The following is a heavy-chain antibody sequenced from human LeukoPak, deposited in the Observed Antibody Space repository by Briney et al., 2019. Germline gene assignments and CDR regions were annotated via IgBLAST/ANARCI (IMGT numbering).Heavy chain of an antibody. V-gene: IGHV3-48*02. J-gene: IGHJ4*02. Sequence: PGGSLRLSCKASGFTFSTYSMNCVRQAPGKRLEWVSYIRSSGSPRYYADSAKGRFTISRDDAKSSLYLQMDNLRDEDTAVYYCVRDPDALDFWGQGTLVTVSP. CDR1: GFTFSTYS. CDR3: VRDPDALDF. CDR2: IRSSGSPR.